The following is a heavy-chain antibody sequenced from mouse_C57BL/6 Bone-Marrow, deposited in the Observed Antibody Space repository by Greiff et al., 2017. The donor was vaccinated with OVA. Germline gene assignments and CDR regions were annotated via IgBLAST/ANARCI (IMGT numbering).Heavy chain of an antibody. V-gene: IGHV1-54*01. J-gene: IGHJ4*01. CDR1: GYAFTNYL. CDR2: INPGSGGN. Sequence: QVQLQQSGAELVRPGTSVKVSCKASGYAFTNYLIEWVKQRPGQGLEWIGVINPGSGGNNYNEKFKGQATMTADKSSSTAYMQLSSLTSEDSAVYFCARSDGFYAMDYWGQGTSVTVSS. D-gene: IGHD2-3*01. CDR3: ARSDGFYAMDY.